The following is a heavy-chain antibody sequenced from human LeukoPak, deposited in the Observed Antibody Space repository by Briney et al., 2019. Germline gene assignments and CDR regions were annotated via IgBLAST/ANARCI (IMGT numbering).Heavy chain of an antibody. V-gene: IGHV1-2*02. Sequence: GASVKVSCKASGYTFTSYGISWVRQAPGQGLEWMGWINPNNGDTNYAQKFQGRVTMTRDTSISTAYMELGRLRSDDTAVYYCARQMDRYSTYTSAWNAFAYWGQGTLVTVSS. CDR1: GYTFTSYG. CDR2: INPNNGDT. CDR3: ARQMDRYSTYTSAWNAFAY. J-gene: IGHJ4*02. D-gene: IGHD6-19*01.